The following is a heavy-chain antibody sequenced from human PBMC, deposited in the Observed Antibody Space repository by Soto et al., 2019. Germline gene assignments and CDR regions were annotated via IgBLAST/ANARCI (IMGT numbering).Heavy chain of an antibody. Sequence: PVGSLRLSCAASGFTFSNYGMHWVRQAPGKGLEWVAIIWHDGNNKYYADSVRGRFTISRDNSKNRLYLQMNSLRAEDTAVYYCASDLVGASDSYGLDVWGQGTPVTVS. CDR3: ASDLVGASDSYGLDV. CDR2: IWHDGNNK. V-gene: IGHV3-33*01. CDR1: GFTFSNYG. J-gene: IGHJ6*02. D-gene: IGHD1-26*01.